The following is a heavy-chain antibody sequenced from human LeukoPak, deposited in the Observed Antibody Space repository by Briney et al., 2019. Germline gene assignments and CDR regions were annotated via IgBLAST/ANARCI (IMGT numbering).Heavy chain of an antibody. Sequence: PSETLSLTCAVYGGSFSGYYWSWIRQPPGKGLEWIGEINHSGSTNYNPSLKSRVTISVDTSKNQFSLKLSSVTAADTAVYYCARGWNTYSLWGQGTLVTVSS. J-gene: IGHJ4*02. CDR1: GGSFSGYY. CDR3: ARGWNTYSL. V-gene: IGHV4-34*01. CDR2: INHSGST. D-gene: IGHD5-18*01.